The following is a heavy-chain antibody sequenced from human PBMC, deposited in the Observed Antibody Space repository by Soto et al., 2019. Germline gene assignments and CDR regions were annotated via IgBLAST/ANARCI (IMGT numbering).Heavy chain of an antibody. CDR2: INHSGST. V-gene: IGHV4-34*01. D-gene: IGHD3-10*01. CDR3: ARKIYRVVRGVIIPRAYYYYGMDV. Sequence: SETLSVTSTVDDGSCRGYDWSWIRQKPGKGLEWIGEINHSGSTNYNPSLKSRVTISVDTSKNQFSLKLSSVTAADTAVYYCARKIYRVVRGVIIPRAYYYYGMDVWGQGTTVTVSS. CDR1: DGSCRGYD. J-gene: IGHJ6*02.